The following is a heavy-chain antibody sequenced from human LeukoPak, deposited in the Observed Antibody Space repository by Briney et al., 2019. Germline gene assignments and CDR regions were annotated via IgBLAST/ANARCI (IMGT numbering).Heavy chain of an antibody. CDR1: GFTFRGYN. J-gene: IGHJ4*02. CDR2: ISSSSSYI. Sequence: GGSLRLSCAASGFTFRGYNLNWVRQAPGKGREWVSAISSSSSYIYYADSVKGRFTISRDNAKNSLYLQMNSLRAEDTAVYYCARDGFSYGPGAAMGYWGQGTLVTVSS. V-gene: IGHV3-21*01. CDR3: ARDGFSYGPGAAMGY. D-gene: IGHD3-10*01.